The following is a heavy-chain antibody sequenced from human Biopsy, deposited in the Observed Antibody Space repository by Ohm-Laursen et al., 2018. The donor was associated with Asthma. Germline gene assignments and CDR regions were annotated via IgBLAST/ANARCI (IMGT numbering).Heavy chain of an antibody. CDR3: ARTYYDFLTGQVNDAFAM. CDR1: GYTFTSNA. Sequence: ASVKVSCKASGYTFTSNAIHWMRQAPGQSLEWMAWLNPVNGNTKYSQQFQGRVTITRDTSASTAYMDLSSLRSEDTAVYYCARTYYDFLTGQVNDAFAMWGQGTMVTVSS. V-gene: IGHV1-3*01. CDR2: LNPVNGNT. D-gene: IGHD3-9*01. J-gene: IGHJ3*02.